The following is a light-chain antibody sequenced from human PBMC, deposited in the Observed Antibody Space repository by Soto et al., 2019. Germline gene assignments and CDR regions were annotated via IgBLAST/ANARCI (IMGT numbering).Light chain of an antibody. V-gene: IGLV1-51*01. CDR2: DNN. CDR3: GTWDSSLSVV. CDR1: SSNIGNNY. Sequence: QSVLTQPPSVSAAPGQKVTISCSGSSSNIGNNYVSWYQQLPGTAPKLLIYDNNKRPSGIPDRFSDSKSGTSATLGITGLQTGDEADYYCGTWDSSLSVVFGGGTQLTVL. J-gene: IGLJ2*01.